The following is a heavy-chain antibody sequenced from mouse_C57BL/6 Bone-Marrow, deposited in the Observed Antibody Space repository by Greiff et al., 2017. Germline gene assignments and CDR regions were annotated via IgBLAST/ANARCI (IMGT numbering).Heavy chain of an antibody. D-gene: IGHD2-5*01. CDR2: ISDGGSYT. CDR3: ARENYSNYGWYFDV. V-gene: IGHV5-4*01. CDR1: GFTFSSYA. J-gene: IGHJ1*03. Sequence: EVQLVESGGGLVKPGGSLKLSCAASGFTFSSYAMSWVRQTPEKRLEWVATISDGGSYTYYPDNVKGRFTISRDNAKNNLYLQMSHLKSEDTAMYYCARENYSNYGWYFDVWGTGTTVTVSS.